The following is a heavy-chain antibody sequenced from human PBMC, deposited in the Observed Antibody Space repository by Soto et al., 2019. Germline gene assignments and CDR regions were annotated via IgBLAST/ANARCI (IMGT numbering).Heavy chain of an antibody. Sequence: SVRVSCKASGGTFSSYAISWVRQAPGQGLEWMGGIIPIFGTANYAQKFQGRVTITADKSTSTAYMELSSVTAADTAVYYCASGSIFGVVPNAIWGQGTLVTVSS. CDR1: GGTFSSYA. D-gene: IGHD3-3*01. J-gene: IGHJ4*02. V-gene: IGHV1-69*06. CDR2: IIPIFGTA. CDR3: ASGSIFGVVPNAI.